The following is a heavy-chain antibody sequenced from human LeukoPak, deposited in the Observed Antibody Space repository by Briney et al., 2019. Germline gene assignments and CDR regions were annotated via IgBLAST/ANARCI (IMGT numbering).Heavy chain of an antibody. D-gene: IGHD4-23*01. CDR2: IYHGGST. Sequence: SETLSLTCTVSGYSISSGYYWGWIRQPPGKGLEWIGSIYHGGSTYYNPSLKSRVTISVDTSKNQFSLKLSSVTAADTAVYYCARDRSDYGGFWDYWGQGTLVTVSS. CDR1: GYSISSGYY. CDR3: ARDRSDYGGFWDY. J-gene: IGHJ4*02. V-gene: IGHV4-38-2*02.